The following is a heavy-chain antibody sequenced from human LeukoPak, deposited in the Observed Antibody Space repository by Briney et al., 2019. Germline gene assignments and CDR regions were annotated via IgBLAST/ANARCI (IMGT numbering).Heavy chain of an antibody. J-gene: IGHJ6*02. V-gene: IGHV1-2*04. D-gene: IGHD2-2*01. CDR3: ARSKEVVVSAATGSSRVYYYGMDV. CDR2: INPNSGGT. Sequence: GASVKVSCKASGYTFTGYYMHWVRQAPGQGLEWMGWINPNSGGTNYAQKFQGWVTMTRDTSISTAYMELSRLRSDDTAVYYCARSKEVVVSAATGSSRVYYYGMDVWGQGTTVTVSS. CDR1: GYTFTGYY.